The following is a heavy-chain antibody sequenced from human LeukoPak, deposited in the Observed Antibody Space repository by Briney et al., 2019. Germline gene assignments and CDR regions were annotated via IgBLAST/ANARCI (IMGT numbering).Heavy chain of an antibody. J-gene: IGHJ3*02. Sequence: MPSETLSLTCTVSDYSISSIHCWGWIRQPPGKGLEWIGTICQSGSTYYSPSLKSRVTLSLDTSKNQFSLRLSSVTAADTAVYYCARRGVQLERPGAFDIWGQGTMVTVSS. D-gene: IGHD1-1*01. CDR2: ICQSGST. V-gene: IGHV4-38-2*02. CDR1: DYSISSIHC. CDR3: ARRGVQLERPGAFDI.